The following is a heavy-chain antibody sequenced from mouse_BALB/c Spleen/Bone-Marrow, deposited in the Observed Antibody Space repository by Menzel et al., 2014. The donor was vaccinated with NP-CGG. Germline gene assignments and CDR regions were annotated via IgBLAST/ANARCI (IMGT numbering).Heavy chain of an antibody. J-gene: IGHJ3*01. CDR3: ARDVGYGNYFVY. Sequence: EVKLQESGGGLVQPGDSLRLSCATSGFTFSDFYMEWVRQPPGKRLEWIATSRNRAKYYTTEYSASVKGRFIVSRDTSQSVLYLQMNALRAEDTAIYYCARDVGYGNYFVYWGLGTLVTVSA. D-gene: IGHD2-10*02. V-gene: IGHV7-1*02. CDR1: GFTFSDFY. CDR2: SRNRAKYYTT.